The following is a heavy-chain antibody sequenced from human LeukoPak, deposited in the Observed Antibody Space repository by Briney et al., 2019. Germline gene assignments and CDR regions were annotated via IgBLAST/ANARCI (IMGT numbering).Heavy chain of an antibody. D-gene: IGHD4-11*01. Sequence: GGSLRLSCAASGFTFSSYGMHWVRQAPGKGLEWVAVISYDGSNKYYADSVKGRFTISRDNSKNTLYLQMNSLRAEDTAVYYCAKGPTVTTPDYWGQGTLVTVSS. CDR1: GFTFSSYG. V-gene: IGHV3-30*18. CDR3: AKGPTVTTPDY. CDR2: ISYDGSNK. J-gene: IGHJ4*02.